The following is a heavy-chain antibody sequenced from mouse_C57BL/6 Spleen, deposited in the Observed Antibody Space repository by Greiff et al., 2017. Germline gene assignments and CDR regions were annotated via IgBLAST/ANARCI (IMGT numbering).Heavy chain of an antibody. D-gene: IGHD2-1*01. J-gene: IGHJ4*01. CDR1: GYTFTDYE. CDR3: TRSPLYYGNYSYAMDY. CDR2: IDPETGGT. V-gene: IGHV1-15*01. Sequence: VQLQESGAELVRPGASVTLSCKASGYTFTDYEMHWVKQTPVHGLEWIGAIDPETGGTAYNQKFKGKAILTADKSSSTAYMELRSLTSEDSAVYYCTRSPLYYGNYSYAMDYWGQGTSVTVSS.